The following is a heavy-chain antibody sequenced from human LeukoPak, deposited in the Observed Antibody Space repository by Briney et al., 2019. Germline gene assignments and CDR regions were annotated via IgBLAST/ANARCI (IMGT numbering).Heavy chain of an antibody. CDR1: GFTVSSNY. Sequence: GGSLRLSCAASGFTVSSNYMSWVRQAPGKGLEWVSVIYSGGSTYYADSVKGRFTISRHNSKNTLYLQMYSLRAEDTAVYHCAIRNWNDEGFDDYWGQGTLVTVSS. V-gene: IGHV3-53*04. D-gene: IGHD1-1*01. CDR3: AIRNWNDEGFDDY. J-gene: IGHJ4*02. CDR2: IYSGGST.